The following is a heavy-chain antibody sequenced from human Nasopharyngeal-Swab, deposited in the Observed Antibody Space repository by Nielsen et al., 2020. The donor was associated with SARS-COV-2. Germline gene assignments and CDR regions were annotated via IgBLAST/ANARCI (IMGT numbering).Heavy chain of an antibody. Sequence: SQTLSLTCAVYGGSFSGYYWSWIRQSPGKGLEWIGEISRSGRTNYNPSLNSRVTISLDTSKNQVSLKVTSVTAADTAVYYCARQGVPIRGWFKDYDRTAYEYWGQGTLVTVSS. CDR2: ISRSGRT. J-gene: IGHJ4*02. D-gene: IGHD3-22*01. CDR3: ARQGVPIRGWFKDYDRTAYEY. V-gene: IGHV4-34*01. CDR1: GGSFSGYY.